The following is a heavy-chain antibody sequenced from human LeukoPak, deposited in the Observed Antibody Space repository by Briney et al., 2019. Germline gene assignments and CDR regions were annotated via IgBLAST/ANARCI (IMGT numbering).Heavy chain of an antibody. V-gene: IGHV4-4*09. CDR1: GDSITKYY. Sequence: SETLSLTCAVSGDSITKYYWSWVRQPPGKGLEYIGFIHTRGITGYNPSLKTRVTITGDTSKNVLSLNLKSVTAADTAVYYCGRLVAHYDILTGYYTENYFDSWGQGTLVTVSS. CDR3: GRLVAHYDILTGYYTENYFDS. D-gene: IGHD3-9*01. CDR2: IHTRGIT. J-gene: IGHJ4*02.